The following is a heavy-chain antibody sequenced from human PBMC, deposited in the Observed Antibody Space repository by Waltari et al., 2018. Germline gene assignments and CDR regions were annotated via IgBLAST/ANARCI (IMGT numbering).Heavy chain of an antibody. Sequence: EVQLVESGGGLVKPGGSLRLACAASGFTFSDYSINWVRLAPGKGLEWVSLISSISSYKYNADAVKGRFTISRDNAKNSLYLQMNSLRAEDTAVYYCARSLVYDTSGDEAFDIWGQGTMVTVSS. CDR3: ARSLVYDTSGDEAFDI. D-gene: IGHD3-22*01. CDR2: ISSISSYK. CDR1: GFTFSDYS. V-gene: IGHV3-21*02. J-gene: IGHJ3*02.